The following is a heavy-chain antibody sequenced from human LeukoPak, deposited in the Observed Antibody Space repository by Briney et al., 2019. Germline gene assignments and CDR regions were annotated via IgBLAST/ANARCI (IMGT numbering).Heavy chain of an antibody. V-gene: IGHV3-23*01. CDR1: GFTFSSYA. CDR2: ISGSGGST. CDR3: ARARGDLVTRAFDI. J-gene: IGHJ3*02. D-gene: IGHD4-23*01. Sequence: PGGSLRLSCAASGFTFSSYAMSWVRQAPGKGLEWVSAISGSGGSTYYADSVKGRFTISRDNSKNTLYLQMNSLRPEDTAVYYCARARGDLVTRAFDIWGQGTMVTVSS.